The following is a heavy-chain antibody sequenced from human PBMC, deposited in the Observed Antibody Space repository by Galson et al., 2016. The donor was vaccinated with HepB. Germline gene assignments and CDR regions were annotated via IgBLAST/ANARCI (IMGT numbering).Heavy chain of an antibody. CDR2: ISGSGGST. CDR1: AVTFRSYA. J-gene: IGHJ6*02. Sequence: SLRLSCAASAVTFRSYAMSWVRQAPGKGLEWVSAISGSGGSTYYEDALKGRCTTPSDNSKHTLYLQMNSLRAEDTAVYYCAKMPPLDLGMGDSSGYPHYGMDVWGQGTTVTVSS. D-gene: IGHD3-22*01. V-gene: IGHV3-23*01. CDR3: AKMPPLDLGMGDSSGYPHYGMDV.